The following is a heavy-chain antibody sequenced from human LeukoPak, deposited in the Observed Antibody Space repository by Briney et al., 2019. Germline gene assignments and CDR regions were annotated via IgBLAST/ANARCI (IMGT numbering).Heavy chain of an antibody. D-gene: IGHD5-12*01. CDR1: GYTFTSYG. CDR3: ARDGAIVAINYYYYGMDV. CDR2: ISAYNGNT. J-gene: IGHJ6*02. Sequence: ASVKVSCKASGYTFTSYGISWVRQAPGQGLEWMGWISAYNGNTNYAQKLQGRVTMTTDTSTSTAYMELRSLRSDDTAMYYCARDGAIVAINYYYYGMDVWGQGTTVTVSS. V-gene: IGHV1-18*01.